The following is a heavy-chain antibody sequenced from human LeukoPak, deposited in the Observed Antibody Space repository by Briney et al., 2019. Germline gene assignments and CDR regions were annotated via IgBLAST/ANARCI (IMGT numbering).Heavy chain of an antibody. J-gene: IGHJ6*03. CDR2: IKQDGSEK. CDR3: ARERESWAGYYYYYMDV. V-gene: IGHV3-7*01. CDR1: GFTFSSYW. Sequence: GGSLRLSCAASGFTFSSYWMSWVRQAPGKGLEWVANIKQDGSEKYYVDSVKGRFTISRDNAKNSLYLRMNSLRAEDTAVYYCARERESWAGYYYYYMDVWGKGTTVTVSS. D-gene: IGHD6-19*01.